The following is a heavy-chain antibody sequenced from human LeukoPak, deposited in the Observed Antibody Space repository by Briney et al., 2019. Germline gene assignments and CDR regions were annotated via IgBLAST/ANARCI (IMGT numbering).Heavy chain of an antibody. Sequence: GGSLRLSCAAPGFTFSNYAMNWVRQAPGKGLEWVSGISGSGGSTYYADSVKGRFTISRDNSKNTLYLQMNSLRDEDTAVYYCAKDAQLGGQGTLVTVSS. CDR3: AKDAQL. CDR2: ISGSGGST. V-gene: IGHV3-23*01. D-gene: IGHD5-24*01. J-gene: IGHJ4*02. CDR1: GFTFSNYA.